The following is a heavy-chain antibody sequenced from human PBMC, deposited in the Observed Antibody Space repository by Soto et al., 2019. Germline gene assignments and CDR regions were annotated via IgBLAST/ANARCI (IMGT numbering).Heavy chain of an antibody. CDR1: GGTFSSYA. CDR2: IIPIFGTA. V-gene: IGHV1-69*06. D-gene: IGHD2-2*01. CDR3: ARAGPDIVVVPHWYFDL. Sequence: GASVKVSCKASGGTFSSYAISWVRQAPGQGLEWMGGIIPIFGTANYAQKFQGRVTITADKSTSTAYMELSSLRSEDTAVYYCARAGPDIVVVPHWYFDLWGRGTLVTVSS. J-gene: IGHJ2*01.